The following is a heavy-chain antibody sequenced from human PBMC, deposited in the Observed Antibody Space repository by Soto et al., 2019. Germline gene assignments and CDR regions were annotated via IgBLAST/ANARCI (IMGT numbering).Heavy chain of an antibody. CDR1: GFTFSTYT. J-gene: IGHJ4*02. Sequence: GGSLRLSCAASGFTFSTYTMSWVRQAPGKGLEWVSVISGSGGSPSYADSVQGRFTISRDNPKNTLYLQMSSLRVEDTAMYYCAKARCSTTNCYVPDYWGQGTLVTVSS. V-gene: IGHV3-23*01. CDR3: AKARCSTTNCYVPDY. CDR2: ISGSGGSP. D-gene: IGHD2-2*01.